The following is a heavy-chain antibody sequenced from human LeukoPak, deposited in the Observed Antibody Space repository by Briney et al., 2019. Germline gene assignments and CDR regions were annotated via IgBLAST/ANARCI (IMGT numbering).Heavy chain of an antibody. V-gene: IGHV3-74*01. D-gene: IGHD3-3*01. J-gene: IGHJ4*02. CDR2: INTDGSST. CDR3: ARVNDFGDYFDY. Sequence: PGGSLRLSCAASGFTFSSYWMHWVRQAPGKGLVWVSRINTDGSSTSYVDSVKGRFTISRDNAKNTLYLQMNSLRAEDTAVYYCARVNDFGDYFDYWGQGTLVTVSS. CDR1: GFTFSSYW.